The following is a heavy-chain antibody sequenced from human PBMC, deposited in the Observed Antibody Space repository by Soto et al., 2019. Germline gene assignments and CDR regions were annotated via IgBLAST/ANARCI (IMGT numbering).Heavy chain of an antibody. J-gene: IGHJ4*02. Sequence: GGSLRLSCAASGFTFSSYAMSWVRQAPGKGLEWVSAISGSGGSTYYADSVKGRFTISRDTSKNTLYLQMTSLRAEDTAVYYCAKDRGIQVSTLDYWGQGTLVTVSS. CDR2: ISGSGGST. CDR3: AKDRGIQVSTLDY. D-gene: IGHD5-18*01. V-gene: IGHV3-23*01. CDR1: GFTFSSYA.